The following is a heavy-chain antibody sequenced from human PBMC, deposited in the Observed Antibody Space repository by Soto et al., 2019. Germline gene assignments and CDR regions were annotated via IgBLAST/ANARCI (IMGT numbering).Heavy chain of an antibody. J-gene: IGHJ5*02. Sequence: ASVKVSCKASGYIFSDFYIHCVLQSPGQGLEWMGWINPDSGDTDDAQLFQGRVTMTCDTSITTAYMELTRLRSDDTAVYYCVRDYYTSSAWFDLWGQGTLVTVSS. CDR2: INPDSGDT. V-gene: IGHV1-2*02. CDR1: GYIFSDFY. D-gene: IGHD3-10*01. CDR3: VRDYYTSSAWFDL.